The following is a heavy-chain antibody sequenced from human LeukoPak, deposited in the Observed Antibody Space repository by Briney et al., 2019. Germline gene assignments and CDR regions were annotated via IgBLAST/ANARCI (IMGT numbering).Heavy chain of an antibody. Sequence: PSETLSLTCAVYGGSFSGYYWSWIRQPPGKGLEWIGEINHSGSTNYNPSLKSRVTISVDTSKNQFSLKLSSVTAADTAVYYCARGLYGDNGIFDYWGQGTLVTVSS. J-gene: IGHJ4*02. V-gene: IGHV4-34*01. CDR2: INHSGST. CDR3: ARGLYGDNGIFDY. D-gene: IGHD4-17*01. CDR1: GGSFSGYY.